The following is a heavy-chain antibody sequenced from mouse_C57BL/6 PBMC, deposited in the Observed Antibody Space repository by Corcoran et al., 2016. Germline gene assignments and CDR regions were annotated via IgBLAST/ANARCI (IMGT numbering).Heavy chain of an antibody. D-gene: IGHD2-9*01. CDR3: ARRCPYYGNDVDY. J-gene: IGHJ2*01. V-gene: IGHV1-26*01. CDR2: INPNNGGT. Sequence: EVQLQQSGPELVKPGASVRISCKASGYTFTDYYMNWVKQSHGKSLEWIGDINPNNGGTSYNQKFKGKATLTVDKSSSTAYMELRSLTSEDSAVYCCARRCPYYGNDVDYWGEGTALTAS. CDR1: GYTFTDYY.